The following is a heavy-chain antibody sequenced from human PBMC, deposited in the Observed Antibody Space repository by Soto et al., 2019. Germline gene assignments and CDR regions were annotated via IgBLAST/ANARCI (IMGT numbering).Heavy chain of an antibody. V-gene: IGHV4-59*08. CDR1: GASISRDH. D-gene: IGHD3-16*01. J-gene: IGHJ4*02. CDR2: YSGTS. CDR3: ATYTAGGGGRGY. Sequence: QVQLQESGPGLVKPSETLSLTCTVSGASISRDHWNWIRQPPGKGLEWIGEYSGTSNYNPSLRSRVTISVDQSNNPVSLNLSSVTAADTAVYYCATYTAGGGGRGYWGQGTLVTVSS.